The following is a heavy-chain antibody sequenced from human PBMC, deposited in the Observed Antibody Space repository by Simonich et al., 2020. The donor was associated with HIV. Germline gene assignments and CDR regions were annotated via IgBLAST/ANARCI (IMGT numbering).Heavy chain of an antibody. CDR3: ARGSPQDPYYYYYYMDV. J-gene: IGHJ6*03. V-gene: IGHV1-18*01. CDR1: GYIFTSYG. Sequence: QVQLVQSGAEVKKPGASVKVSCKASGYIFTSYGISWVRQAPGQGLEWREWISAYNGNTNYAQKLQGRVTMTTDTSTSTAYMELRSLRSDDTAVYYCARGSPQDPYYYYYYMDVWGKGTTVTVSS. CDR2: ISAYNGNT. D-gene: IGHD2-15*01.